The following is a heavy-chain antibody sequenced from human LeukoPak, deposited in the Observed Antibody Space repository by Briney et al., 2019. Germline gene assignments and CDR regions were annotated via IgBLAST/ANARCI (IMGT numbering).Heavy chain of an antibody. V-gene: IGHV3-53*01. Sequence: GGSLRLSCAASGFTVSSNYMSWVRQAPGKGLEWVSVIYSGGSTYYAGSVKGRFTISRDNSKNTLYLQMNSLRAEDTAVYYCARDRLGIAASLGAFDIWGQGTMVTVSS. CDR2: IYSGGST. CDR3: ARDRLGIAASLGAFDI. CDR1: GFTVSSNY. D-gene: IGHD6-13*01. J-gene: IGHJ3*02.